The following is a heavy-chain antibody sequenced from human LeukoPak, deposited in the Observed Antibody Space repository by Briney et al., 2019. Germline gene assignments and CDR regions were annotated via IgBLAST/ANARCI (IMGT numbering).Heavy chain of an antibody. CDR1: GYTFTSYA. D-gene: IGHD5-12*01. Sequence: ASVKVSCKASGYTFTSYAMHWVRQAPGQRLEWMGWINAGNGNTKYSQKFQGRVTITRDTSASTAYMELSSLRSEDTAVYYCVREGGYGPDYFDYWGQGTLVTVSS. J-gene: IGHJ4*02. V-gene: IGHV1-3*01. CDR2: INAGNGNT. CDR3: VREGGYGPDYFDY.